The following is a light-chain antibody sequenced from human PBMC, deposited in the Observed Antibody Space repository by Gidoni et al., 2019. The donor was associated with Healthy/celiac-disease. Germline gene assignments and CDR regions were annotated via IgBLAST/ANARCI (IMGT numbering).Light chain of an antibody. V-gene: IGLV3-19*01. J-gene: IGLJ2*01. Sequence: SSELTPDPAVSVALGPTVRITCQGDSLRSYYASWYQQKPGQAPVLVIYGKNNRPSGIPDRFSGSSSGNTASLTITGAQAEDEADYYCNSRDSSGNHLVVFGGGTKLTVL. CDR2: GKN. CDR1: SLRSYY. CDR3: NSRDSSGNHLVV.